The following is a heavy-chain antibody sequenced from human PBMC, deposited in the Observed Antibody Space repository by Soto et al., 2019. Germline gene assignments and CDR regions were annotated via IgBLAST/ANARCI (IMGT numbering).Heavy chain of an antibody. CDR2: IYTSGST. CDR3: ARDRRVRGVLYNWFGP. J-gene: IGHJ5*02. CDR1: GGSMSSYY. D-gene: IGHD3-10*01. Sequence: PSETLSLTCTVAGGSMSSYYWSRIRQPAGKGLEWIGRIYTSGSTNYSPSLKSRVTMSVDTSKNQFSLKLSSVTAADTAVYYCARDRRVRGVLYNWFGPWGQGTLVTVSS. V-gene: IGHV4-4*07.